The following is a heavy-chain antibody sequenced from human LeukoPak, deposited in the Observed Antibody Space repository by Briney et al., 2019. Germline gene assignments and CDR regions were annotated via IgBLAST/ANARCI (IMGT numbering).Heavy chain of an antibody. D-gene: IGHD3-9*01. CDR3: ARTYYDILTGYSDY. CDR1: GFTFSTYA. Sequence: GGSLRLSCAASGFTFSTYAMSWVRQAPGKGLEWVANIKQDGSEKYYVDSVKGRFSISRDNAKNSLYLQMNSLRAEDTAVYYCARTYYDILTGYSDYWGQGTLVTVSS. CDR2: IKQDGSEK. J-gene: IGHJ4*02. V-gene: IGHV3-7*01.